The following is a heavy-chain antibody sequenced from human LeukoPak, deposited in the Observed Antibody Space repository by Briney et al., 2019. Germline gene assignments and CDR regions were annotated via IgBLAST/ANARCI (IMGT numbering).Heavy chain of an antibody. CDR2: IYYSGGT. V-gene: IGHV4-61*01. J-gene: IGHJ4*02. D-gene: IGHD1-1*01. Sequence: SETLSLTCTVSGGSVNSDTYYWTWMRQPPGKGLEWIGFIYYSGGTNYNPSLKSRVTISVDTSKNQFYLHLISVTAADTAVYYCARILAGATADYWGRGTLVTVSS. CDR3: ARILAGATADY. CDR1: GGSVNSDTYY.